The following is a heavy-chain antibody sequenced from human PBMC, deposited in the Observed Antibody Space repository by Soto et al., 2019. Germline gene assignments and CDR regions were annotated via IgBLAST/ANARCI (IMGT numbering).Heavy chain of an antibody. V-gene: IGHV3-23*01. CDR3: AKDFGILTYGFDY. J-gene: IGHJ4*02. CDR2: ISGGGGNT. D-gene: IGHD3-3*01. Sequence: RGSLRLSCAASGFTFSSYAMSWVRQAPGKGLEWVSGISGGGGNTNYADSVKGRFTISRDKSKNTLYLQMNSLRAEDTAVYYCAKDFGILTYGFDYWGQGTLVTVSS. CDR1: GFTFSSYA.